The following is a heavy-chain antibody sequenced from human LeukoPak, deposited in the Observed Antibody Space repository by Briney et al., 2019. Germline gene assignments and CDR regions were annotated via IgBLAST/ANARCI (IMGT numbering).Heavy chain of an antibody. J-gene: IGHJ4*02. CDR1: GGSVSSSRYY. CDR3: ARGVPGDGYNFPFDY. Sequence: SETLSLTCTVSGGSVSSSRYYWGWMRQPPGGGLEWIGSIYYSGGTYYNPSLKSRVTISVDTSKNQFSLKLSSVTAADTAVYYCARGVPGDGYNFPFDYWGQGTLVTVSS. V-gene: IGHV4-39*07. D-gene: IGHD5-24*01. CDR2: IYYSGGT.